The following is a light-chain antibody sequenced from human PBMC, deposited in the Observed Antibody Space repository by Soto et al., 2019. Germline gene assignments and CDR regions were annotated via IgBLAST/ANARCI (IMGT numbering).Light chain of an antibody. J-gene: IGLJ1*01. CDR3: AAWDDSLNGSYV. Sequence: QAVVXXXXSXXGTXGXXXXIXXXXXXSNIGSNTVNWYQQLPGTAPKLLXXXXNQRPSGVPDRFSGSKSGTSASLAISGLQSEDEADYYCAAWDDSLNGSYVFGTGTKLTVL. CDR1: XSNIGSNT. V-gene: IGLV1-44*01. CDR2: XXN.